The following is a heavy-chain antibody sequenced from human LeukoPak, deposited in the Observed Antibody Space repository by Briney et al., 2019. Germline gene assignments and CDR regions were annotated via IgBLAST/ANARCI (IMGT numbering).Heavy chain of an antibody. J-gene: IGHJ4*02. CDR2: IYTSGNT. D-gene: IGHD4-23*01. CDR3: ARDRGDYGGPDY. CDR1: GGSISSYY. V-gene: IGHV4-4*07. Sequence: SETLSLTCTVSGGSISSYYWSWIRRPAGKGLDWIGRIYTSGNTNYNPSLKSRVTMSVDTSKNQFSLKLSSVTAADTAVYYCARDRGDYGGPDYWGQGTLVTVSS.